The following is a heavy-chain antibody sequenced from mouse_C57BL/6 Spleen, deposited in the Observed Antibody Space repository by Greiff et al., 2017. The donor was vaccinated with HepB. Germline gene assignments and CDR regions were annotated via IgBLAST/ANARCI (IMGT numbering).Heavy chain of an antibody. Sequence: DVLLVESGGGLVKPGGSLKLSCAASGFTFSDYGMHWVRQAPEKGLEWVAYISSGSSTIYYADTVKGRFTISRDNAKNTLFLHMTRLRAEDTAMYYCARENSYWYFDVWGTGTTVTVSS. D-gene: IGHD5-2*01. CDR2: ISSGSSTI. CDR3: ARENSYWYFDV. J-gene: IGHJ1*03. CDR1: GFTFSDYG. V-gene: IGHV5-17*01.